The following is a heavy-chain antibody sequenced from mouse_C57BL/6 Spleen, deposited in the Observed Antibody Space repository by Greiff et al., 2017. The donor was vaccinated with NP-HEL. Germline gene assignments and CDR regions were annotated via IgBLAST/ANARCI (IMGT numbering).Heavy chain of an antibody. J-gene: IGHJ2*01. CDR3: ARNPYSNYFDY. CDR1: GYSITSGYY. CDR2: ISYDGSN. Sequence: EVQLQESGPGLVKPSQSLSLTCSVTGYSITSGYYWNWIRQFPGNKLEWMGYISYDGSNNYNPSLKNRISITRDTSKNQFFLKLNSVTTEDTATYYCARNPYSNYFDYWGQGTTLTVSS. V-gene: IGHV3-6*01. D-gene: IGHD2-5*01.